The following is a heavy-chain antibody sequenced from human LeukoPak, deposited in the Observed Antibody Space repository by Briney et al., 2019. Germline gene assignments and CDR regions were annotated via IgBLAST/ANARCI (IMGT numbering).Heavy chain of an antibody. CDR3: AREGYYDSSGYDNWFDP. J-gene: IGHJ5*02. Sequence: ASVKVSCKASGYTFTTYSMHWVRQAPGQRLEWMGWINTGNGNTKYSQNFQGRVTITRDTSASTAYIELSSLTSEDTAVYYCAREGYYDSSGYDNWFDPWGQGTLVTVSS. V-gene: IGHV1-3*04. CDR1: GYTFTTYS. D-gene: IGHD3-22*01. CDR2: INTGNGNT.